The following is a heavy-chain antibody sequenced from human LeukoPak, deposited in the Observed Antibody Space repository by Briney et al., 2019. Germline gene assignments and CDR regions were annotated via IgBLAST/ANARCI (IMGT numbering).Heavy chain of an antibody. Sequence: SQTLSLTCTVSGGSISSGSYYWRWLRQPAGTGLEWIGRIYTSGSTNYNPSLKSRVTISVDTSKNQFSLKLSSVTAADTAVYYCARAGGYYDSSGPFDYWGQGTLVTVSS. V-gene: IGHV4-61*02. CDR2: IYTSGST. CDR3: ARAGGYYDSSGPFDY. D-gene: IGHD3-22*01. CDR1: GGSISSGSYY. J-gene: IGHJ4*02.